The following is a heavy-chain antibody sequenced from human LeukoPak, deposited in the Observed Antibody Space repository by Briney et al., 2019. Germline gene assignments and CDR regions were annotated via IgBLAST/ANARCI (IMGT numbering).Heavy chain of an antibody. CDR2: INHNGNVN. Sequence: GGSLRLSCAASGFTFSSYWMNWARQAPGKGLEWVASINHNGNVNYYVDSVKGRFTISRDNAKNSLYLQMSSLRAEDTAVYYCAKDPFFDYWGQGTLVTVSS. V-gene: IGHV3-7*03. CDR3: AKDPFFDY. J-gene: IGHJ4*02. CDR1: GFTFSSYW.